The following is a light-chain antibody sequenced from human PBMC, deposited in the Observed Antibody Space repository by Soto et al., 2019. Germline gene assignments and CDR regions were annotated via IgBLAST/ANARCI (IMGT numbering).Light chain of an antibody. Sequence: QPALTQPASVSGSPGQSITISCTGTSSDVGDYDYVSWYQHHPGKAPKLMIYEVSNRPSGVSNRFSGSKSGNTASLTVSGLQAEDEADYYCSSYAGSSNVFGTGTKVTVL. V-gene: IGLV2-14*01. CDR3: SSYAGSSNV. J-gene: IGLJ1*01. CDR2: EVS. CDR1: SSDVGDYDY.